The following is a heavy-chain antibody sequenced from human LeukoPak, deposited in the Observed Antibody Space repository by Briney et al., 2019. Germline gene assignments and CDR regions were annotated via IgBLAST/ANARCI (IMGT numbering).Heavy chain of an antibody. CDR2: ITADSGTT. D-gene: IGHD5-12*01. Sequence: GGSLRLSCAVSGFTFSTKSMNWVRQAPGKGLEWVSYITADSGTTYYADSVKGRFTISRDNAKNSLYLQMNSLRSEDTAVYYCARGRYSGYDFPYYYGMDVWGQGTTVTVSS. CDR1: GFTFSTKS. CDR3: ARGRYSGYDFPYYYGMDV. J-gene: IGHJ6*02. V-gene: IGHV3-48*01.